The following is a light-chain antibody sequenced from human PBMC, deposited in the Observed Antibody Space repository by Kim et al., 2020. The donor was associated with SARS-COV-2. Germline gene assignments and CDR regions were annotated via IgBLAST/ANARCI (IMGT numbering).Light chain of an antibody. CDR3: QLYGSSPYT. CDR1: QSVSSSY. V-gene: IGKV3-20*01. J-gene: IGKJ2*01. CDR2: GAS. Sequence: EIVLTQSPGTLSLSPGERATLSCRASQSVSSSYLAWYQQKPGQAPRLLIYGASSRATGIPDRFSGSGSGTDFTLTISRLEREDFAVYYCQLYGSSPYTFGQGTKLEI.